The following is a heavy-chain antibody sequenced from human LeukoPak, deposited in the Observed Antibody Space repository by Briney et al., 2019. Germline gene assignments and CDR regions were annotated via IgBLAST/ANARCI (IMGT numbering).Heavy chain of an antibody. D-gene: IGHD3-22*01. CDR1: GFTFSTFA. V-gene: IGHV3-30*04. Sequence: GGSLRLSCAASGFTFSTFAMIWVRQAPGKGLEGVAVISYDGSNKYYADSVKGRFTISRDISKNTLYLQMNSLRAEDTAVYYCAGDHYYHASRGYLSFLKRGDYFDYWGQGTLVTVSS. CDR2: ISYDGSNK. CDR3: AGDHYYHASRGYLSFLKRGDYFDY. J-gene: IGHJ4*02.